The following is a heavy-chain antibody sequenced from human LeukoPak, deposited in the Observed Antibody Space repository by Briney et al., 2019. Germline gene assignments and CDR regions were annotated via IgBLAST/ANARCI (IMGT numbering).Heavy chain of an antibody. CDR1: GFTFSDYY. V-gene: IGHV3-11*06. J-gene: IGHJ4*02. CDR3: ARDHGVLPADPFGY. CDR2: ISSSSSYT. D-gene: IGHD2-2*01. Sequence: GGSLRLSCAASGFTFSDYYMSWVRQAPGKGLERVSYISSSSSYTNYADSVKGRFTISRDNAKNSLYLQMNSLRAEATAVYYCARDHGVLPADPFGYWGQGTLVTVSS.